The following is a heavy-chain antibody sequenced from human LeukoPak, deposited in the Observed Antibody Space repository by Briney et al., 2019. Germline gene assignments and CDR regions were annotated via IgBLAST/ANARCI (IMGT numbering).Heavy chain of an antibody. CDR2: ITTSGTYI. V-gene: IGHV3-21*06. J-gene: IGHJ6*02. D-gene: IGHD3-22*01. Sequence: GGSLRLSCAASGFTFTRFNMNWVRQAPGKGLELVSSITTSGTYIYYADSVKGRFTISRDNAKTSLYLQMNSLRAEDTAVYYCARPFYYDNNGGEGMDVWGQGTTVIV. CDR1: GFTFTRFN. CDR3: ARPFYYDNNGGEGMDV.